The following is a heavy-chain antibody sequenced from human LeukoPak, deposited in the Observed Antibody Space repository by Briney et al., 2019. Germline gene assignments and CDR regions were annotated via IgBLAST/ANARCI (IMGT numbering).Heavy chain of an antibody. CDR3: TRGAGWLIDY. J-gene: IGHJ4*02. D-gene: IGHD3-16*01. CDR1: DDSISDYY. Sequence: SETLSLTCTVSDDSISDYYRGWIRQPPGKGLEWIGYFHNSGTSTYNPPLKSRVTISADTSKNQFSLKLNSLTTADTAVYYCTRGAGWLIDYWGQGILVTVSS. CDR2: FHNSGTS. V-gene: IGHV4-59*01.